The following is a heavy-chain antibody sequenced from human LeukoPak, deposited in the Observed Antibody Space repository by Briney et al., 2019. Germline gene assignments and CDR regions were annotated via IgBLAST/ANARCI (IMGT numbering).Heavy chain of an antibody. V-gene: IGHV4-34*01. CDR3: VRGGPHLSYYYDSSGYTRVWAFDI. CDR2: INHSGST. CDR1: GGSFSGYY. D-gene: IGHD3-22*01. J-gene: IGHJ3*02. Sequence: PSETLSLTCAVYGGSFSGYYWSWIRQPPGKGLEWIGEINHSGSTNYNPSLKSRVTISVDTSKNQFSLKLSSVTAADTAVYYCVRGGPHLSYYYDSSGYTRVWAFDIWGQGTMVTVSS.